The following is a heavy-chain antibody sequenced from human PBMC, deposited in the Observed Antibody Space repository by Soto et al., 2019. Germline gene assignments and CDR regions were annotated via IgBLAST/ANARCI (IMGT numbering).Heavy chain of an antibody. CDR2: ISYDGSNK. D-gene: IGHD3-22*01. CDR1: AFTFSSYA. Sequence: LXLSCATSAFTFSSYAMHWVRQAPGKGLEWLAVISYDGSNKYYADSVKGRFTISRDNSKNTLYLQMNSLRAEDTAVYYCARDAPRADYYDSSGYYYDGGFDYWGQGTLVTVSS. CDR3: ARDAPRADYYDSSGYYYDGGFDY. J-gene: IGHJ4*02. V-gene: IGHV3-30-3*01.